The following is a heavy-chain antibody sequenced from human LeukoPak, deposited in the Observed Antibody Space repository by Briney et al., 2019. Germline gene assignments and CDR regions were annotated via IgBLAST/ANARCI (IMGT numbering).Heavy chain of an antibody. CDR1: GGSISSGGYY. V-gene: IGHV4-31*03. CDR2: IYYSGST. CDR3: ARVGLYCSGGSCYADGNWFDP. J-gene: IGHJ5*02. Sequence: SETLSLTCTVSGGSISSGGYYWSWIRQHPGKGLEWIGYIYYSGSTYYNPSLKSRVTISVDTSKNQFSLKLSSVAAADTAVYYCARVGLYCSGGSCYADGNWFDPWGQGTLVTVSS. D-gene: IGHD2-15*01.